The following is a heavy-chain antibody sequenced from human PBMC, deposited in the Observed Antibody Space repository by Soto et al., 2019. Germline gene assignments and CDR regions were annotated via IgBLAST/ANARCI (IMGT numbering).Heavy chain of an antibody. V-gene: IGHV3-23*01. CDR1: GFTFSSYA. Sequence: EVQLLESGGGLVQPGGSLRLSCAASGFTFSSYAMSWVRQAPGKGLEWVSAISGSGGSTYYADSVKGRFTISRDNXXNTLDLQMNCLRVGDTAVYYGAKGGGVVARALGEYWGQGTLVTVSS. CDR3: AKGGGVVARALGEY. J-gene: IGHJ4*02. D-gene: IGHD5-12*01. CDR2: ISGSGGST.